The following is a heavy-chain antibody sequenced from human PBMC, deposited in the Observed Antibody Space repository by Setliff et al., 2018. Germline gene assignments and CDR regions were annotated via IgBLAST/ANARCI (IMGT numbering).Heavy chain of an antibody. V-gene: IGHV4-34*01. CDR3: ARDRQYCSSPTCYSSYFFYYDMDV. J-gene: IGHJ6*02. Sequence: KPSETLSLTCAIYGQSFSDYYWSWVRQPPGKGLEWIGEIYHSGSTNDNPSLKSRFTISVDTSKNQFSLKLSSVTAADTAVYYCARDRQYCSSPTCYSSYFFYYDMDVWGQGTTVTVSS. D-gene: IGHD2-2*02. CDR2: IYHSGST. CDR1: GQSFSDYY.